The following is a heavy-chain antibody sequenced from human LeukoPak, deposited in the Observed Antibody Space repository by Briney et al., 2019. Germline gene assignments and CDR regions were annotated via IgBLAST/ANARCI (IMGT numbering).Heavy chain of an antibody. Sequence: PSQTLSLTCAISGDSVSSNSAAWNWIRQSPSRGLEWLGRTYYRSKWYNDHAVSVKSRITINPDTSKNQFSLQLNSVTPEDTAVYYCAREAGDPLIYYYYYGMDVWGQGTTVTVSS. CDR1: GDSVSSNSAA. CDR2: TYYRSKWYN. D-gene: IGHD7-27*01. J-gene: IGHJ6*02. CDR3: AREAGDPLIYYYYYGMDV. V-gene: IGHV6-1*01.